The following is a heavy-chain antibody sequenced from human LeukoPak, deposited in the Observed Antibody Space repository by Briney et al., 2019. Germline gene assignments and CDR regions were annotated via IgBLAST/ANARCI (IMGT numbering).Heavy chain of an antibody. V-gene: IGHV4-59*01. CDR3: ARVEQPTPGGYYYYYMDV. D-gene: IGHD6-13*01. CDR1: AGSISSYY. J-gene: IGHJ6*03. CDR2: IYYSGST. Sequence: PSETLSLTCTVSAGSISSYYWSWIRQPPGKGLEWIGYIYYSGSTNYNTPLKSRVTISVDTSKNQFSLKLSSVTAADSAVYYCARVEQPTPGGYYYYYMDVWGKGTTVTVSS.